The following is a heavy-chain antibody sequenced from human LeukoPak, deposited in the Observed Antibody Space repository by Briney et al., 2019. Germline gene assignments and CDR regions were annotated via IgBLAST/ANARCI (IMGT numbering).Heavy chain of an antibody. J-gene: IGHJ4*02. V-gene: IGHV4-34*01. CDR3: ARQVTIAVAGTDY. CDR2: INHSGST. Sequence: SETLSLTCAVYGGSFSGYYWSWVRQPPGKGLEWIGEINHSGSTNYNPSLKSRVTISVDTSKNQFSLKLSSVTAADTAVYYCARQVTIAVAGTDYWGQGTLVAVSS. D-gene: IGHD6-19*01. CDR1: GGSFSGYY.